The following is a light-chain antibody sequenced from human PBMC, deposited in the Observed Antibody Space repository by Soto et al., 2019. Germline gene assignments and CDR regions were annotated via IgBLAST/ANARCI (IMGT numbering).Light chain of an antibody. CDR1: SSNIGAGYD. J-gene: IGLJ3*02. CDR3: LSYTRANTRV. Sequence: QSVLTQPPSVSGAPGQRVTISCTGSSSNIGAGYDVHWYQQLPGTAPKLLIYGNSNRPSGVSNRFSGSKSGNTASLSISGLQPEDEADYYCLSYTRANTRVFGGGTKLTVL. CDR2: GNS. V-gene: IGLV1-40*01.